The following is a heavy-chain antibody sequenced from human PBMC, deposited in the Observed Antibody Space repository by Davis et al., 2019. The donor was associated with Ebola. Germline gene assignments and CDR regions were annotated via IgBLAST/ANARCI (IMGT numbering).Heavy chain of an antibody. CDR2: IYYSGST. D-gene: IGHD3-3*01. CDR3: ARVAIFGVGYYYYGMDV. V-gene: IGHV4-30-4*07. CDR1: GGSISSGGYS. Sequence: SETLSLTCAVSGGSISSGGYSWSWIRQPPGKGLEWIGYIYYSGSTYYNPSLKSRVTISVDTSKNQFSLKLSSVTAADTAVYYCARVAIFGVGYYYYGMDVWGQGTTVTVSS. J-gene: IGHJ6*02.